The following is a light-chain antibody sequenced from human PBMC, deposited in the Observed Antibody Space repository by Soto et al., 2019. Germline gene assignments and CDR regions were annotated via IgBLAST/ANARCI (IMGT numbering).Light chain of an antibody. J-gene: IGKJ1*01. Sequence: DIHMTPSPSTLSASVGDRVTITCLASQTIDSWLGWYQRRPEKPPNLLIYKASSVASRVPSRFSGSGCGTEFTLTISSLQPDDFATYYCQQYHIYSGTFGQGTKVDI. CDR1: QTIDSW. CDR2: KAS. CDR3: QQYHIYSGT. V-gene: IGKV1-5*03.